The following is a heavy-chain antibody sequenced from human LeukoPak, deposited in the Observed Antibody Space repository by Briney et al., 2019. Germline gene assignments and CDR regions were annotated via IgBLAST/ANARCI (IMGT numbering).Heavy chain of an antibody. V-gene: IGHV1-69*13. D-gene: IGHD2-21*02. J-gene: IGHJ4*02. CDR1: GGMFSTYA. CDR3: TIGPFCGVDCYAVDY. CDR2: IIPISTTG. Sequence: ASVKVSCKASGGMFSTYAISWVRQAPGQGPEWMGGIIPISTTGNYAQKFQGRVTITSDEFTRTAYMEVYSLKCEDTAVYYCTIGPFCGVDCYAVDYWGQGTLVTVSS.